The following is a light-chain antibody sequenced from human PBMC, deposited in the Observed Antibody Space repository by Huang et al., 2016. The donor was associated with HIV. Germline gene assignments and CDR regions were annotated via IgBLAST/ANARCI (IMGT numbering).Light chain of an antibody. CDR2: KVS. CDR1: QSLVHSDGNNY. V-gene: IGKV2-30*02. CDR3: MQGTHWPRT. J-gene: IGKJ1*01. Sequence: DVVMTQSPLSLPVTLGQPASISCRSSQSLVHSDGNNYLNWFHQRPGQSPRRLIYKVSNRDSGVPDRFSVSGSGTDFTLKISRVEADDVGVYYCMQGTHWPRTFGQGTKVEIK.